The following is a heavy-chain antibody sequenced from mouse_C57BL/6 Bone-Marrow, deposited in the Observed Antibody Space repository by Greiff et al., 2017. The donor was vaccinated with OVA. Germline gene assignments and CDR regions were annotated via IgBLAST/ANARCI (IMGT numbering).Heavy chain of an antibody. D-gene: IGHD2-4*01. CDR2: IHPSDSDT. CDR1: GYTFTSYW. J-gene: IGHJ1*03. CDR3: AIFYYDYDGWYFDV. Sequence: VQLQQPGAELVKPGASVKVSCKASGYTFTSYWMHWVKQRPGQGLEWIGRIHPSDSDTNYNQKFKGKATLTVDKSSSTAYMQLISLTSEDSAVYYCAIFYYDYDGWYFDVWGTGTTVTVSS. V-gene: IGHV1-74*01.